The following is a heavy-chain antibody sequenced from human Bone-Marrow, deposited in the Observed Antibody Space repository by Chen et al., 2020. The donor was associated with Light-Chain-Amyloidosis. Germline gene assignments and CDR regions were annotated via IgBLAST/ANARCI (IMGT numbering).Heavy chain of an antibody. Sequence: QMQLQESGPGLVKPSETLSLTCTVSGGSFSIYYWSWIRQPPGKGPEWIGYIYDSATTFYNPSLKSRVTISIDTPRNQFSLTLSSVTTADTALYYCARDSGPFDYWGQGTLVTVSS. CDR2: IYDSATT. J-gene: IGHJ4*02. CDR1: GGSFSIYY. V-gene: IGHV4-59*01. CDR3: ARDSGPFDY.